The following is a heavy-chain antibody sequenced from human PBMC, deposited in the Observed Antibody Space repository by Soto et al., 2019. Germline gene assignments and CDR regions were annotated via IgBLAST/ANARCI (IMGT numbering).Heavy chain of an antibody. V-gene: IGHV3-23*03. CDR2: ISSGGTST. CDR1: GFTFSSNA. Sequence: GGSLRLSCVVSGFTFSSNAMSWVRQAPGKGLEWVSSISSGGTSTYFADSVKGRFTLSRDNSKNTLYLQMNSLRAEDAAVYYCARAPSILTHFDYWGQGTLVTVSS. J-gene: IGHJ4*02. D-gene: IGHD3-16*01. CDR3: ARAPSILTHFDY.